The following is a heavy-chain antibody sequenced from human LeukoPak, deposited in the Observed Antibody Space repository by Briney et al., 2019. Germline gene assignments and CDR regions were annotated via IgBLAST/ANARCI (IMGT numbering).Heavy chain of an antibody. Sequence: PGGSLRLSCAASGFTFTKYWMTWVRQAPGKGLEWVANIKQDGSEKFYVYSVKGRFTISRDNAKNSLDLQINSLGDEDTAVYYCARGLDCRSTSCYLDNWGQGTLVTVSS. J-gene: IGHJ4*02. V-gene: IGHV3-7*01. CDR2: IKQDGSEK. CDR3: ARGLDCRSTSCYLDN. D-gene: IGHD2-2*01. CDR1: GFTFTKYW.